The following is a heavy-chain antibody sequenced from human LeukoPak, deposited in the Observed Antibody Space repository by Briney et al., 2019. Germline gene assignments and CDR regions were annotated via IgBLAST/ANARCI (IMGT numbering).Heavy chain of an antibody. CDR2: MTSGAGST. CDR1: GFSISDYY. Sequence: ESWGILRLSCDASGFSISDYYMSWIRQSPGKGLEWISYMTSGAGSTKYADSVKGRFTISRDKAKNSVALQLNSLRAEDTAVYYCTKERRGTYYAFESWGQGTLVTVSS. D-gene: IGHD3-16*01. CDR3: TKERRGTYYAFES. V-gene: IGHV3-11*01. J-gene: IGHJ4*02.